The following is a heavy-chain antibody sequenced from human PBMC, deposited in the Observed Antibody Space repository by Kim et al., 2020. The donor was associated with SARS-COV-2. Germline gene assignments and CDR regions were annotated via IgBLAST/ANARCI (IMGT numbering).Heavy chain of an antibody. V-gene: IGHV3-15*01. J-gene: IGHJ6*02. CDR2: IKSKTDGGTT. Sequence: GGSLRLSCAASGFTFSNAWMSWVRQAPGKGLEWVGRIKSKTDGGTTDYAAPVKGRFTISRDDSKNTLYLQMNSLKTEDTAVYYCTTALGWNDPYYYYYGMDVWGQGTTVTVSS. CDR3: TTALGWNDPYYYYYGMDV. CDR1: GFTFSNAW. D-gene: IGHD1-1*01.